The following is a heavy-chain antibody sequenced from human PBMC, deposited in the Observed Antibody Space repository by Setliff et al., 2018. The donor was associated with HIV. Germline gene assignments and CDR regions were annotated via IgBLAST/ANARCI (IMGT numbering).Heavy chain of an antibody. Sequence: SETMSLTCTVSGASVTNVLYYWSWLRQPAGKGLEWIGHIYTSGNSRYTNYNSSLESRVAISLDTSSNQFSLKLSSVTAADTAVYHCAREREAWSAYDSWGQGTLVTVSS. V-gene: IGHV4-61*09. CDR1: GASVTNVLYY. J-gene: IGHJ5*02. D-gene: IGHD3-3*01. CDR2: IYTSGNSRYT. CDR3: AREREAWSAYDS.